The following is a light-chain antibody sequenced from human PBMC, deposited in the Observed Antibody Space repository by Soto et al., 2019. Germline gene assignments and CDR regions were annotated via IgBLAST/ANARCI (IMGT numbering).Light chain of an antibody. CDR3: LQYNNWPRT. V-gene: IGKV3-15*01. J-gene: IGKJ1*01. CDR1: QTVSIN. CDR2: GAS. Sequence: DIVMTQSPAALSVSPGESATLSCRASQTVSINLAGYQQKPGQAPRLLIYGASTRATGVPVRFSGGGSGTEFTLTIKSLQSEDLAVYYCLQYNNWPRTFGQGTKVDIK.